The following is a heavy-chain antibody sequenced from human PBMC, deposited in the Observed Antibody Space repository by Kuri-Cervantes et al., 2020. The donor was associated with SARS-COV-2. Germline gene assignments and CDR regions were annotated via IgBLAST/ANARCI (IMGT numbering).Heavy chain of an antibody. CDR1: GGTFSSYA. D-gene: IGHD5-24*01. CDR3: ARDAIRDGYNEGY. CDR2: IIPIFGTA. J-gene: IGHJ4*02. Sequence: SVKVSCKASGGTFSSYAISWVRQAPGQGLEWMGGIIPIFGTANYAQKFQGRVTITADKSTGTAYMELSSLRSEDTAVYYCARDAIRDGYNEGYWGQGTLVTVSS. V-gene: IGHV1-69*06.